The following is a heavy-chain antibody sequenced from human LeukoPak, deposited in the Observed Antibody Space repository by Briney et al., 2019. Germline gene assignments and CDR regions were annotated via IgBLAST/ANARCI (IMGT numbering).Heavy chain of an antibody. CDR2: IYYSGST. CDR1: GFTFSSYG. Sequence: PGGSLRLSCAASGFTFSSYGMHWIRQPPGKGLEWIGSIYYSGSTYYNPSLKSRVTIPVDTSKNQFSLKLSSVTAADTAVYYCARACYDYVWGSYSSVYWFDPWGQGTLVTVSS. J-gene: IGHJ5*02. D-gene: IGHD3-16*01. CDR3: ARACYDYVWGSYSSVYWFDP. V-gene: IGHV4-39*01.